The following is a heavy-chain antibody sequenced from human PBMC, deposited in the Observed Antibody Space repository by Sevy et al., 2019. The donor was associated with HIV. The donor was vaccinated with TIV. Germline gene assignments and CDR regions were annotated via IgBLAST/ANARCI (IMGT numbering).Heavy chain of an antibody. CDR1: GGSIRSYY. Sequence: KQSQTLSLTCAVSGGSIRSYYWSWIRQPAGKGLEWIGRIYSGGNTNYNPSLKSRVTMSVDTSKNQFSLELRSVTAADTAVYYCARDKGGSTWFLLDPWGQGRLVTVSS. V-gene: IGHV4-4*07. CDR2: IYSGGNT. J-gene: IGHJ5*02. CDR3: ARDKGGSTWFLLDP. D-gene: IGHD6-13*01.